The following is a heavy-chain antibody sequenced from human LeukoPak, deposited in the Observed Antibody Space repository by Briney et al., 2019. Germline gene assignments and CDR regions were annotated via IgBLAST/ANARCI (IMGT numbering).Heavy chain of an antibody. CDR2: ISPSGGST. V-gene: IGHV1-46*01. Sequence: ASVKVSCKASGGTFSSYAISWVRQAPGQGLEWMGVISPSGGSTTYAQKFQGRVTLTRDMSTSTDYLELSSLRPGDTAVYYCARDNSVRDEAWWFNPWGQGTLVTVSS. J-gene: IGHJ5*02. CDR3: ARDNSVRDEAWWFNP. D-gene: IGHD5-24*01. CDR1: GGTFSSYA.